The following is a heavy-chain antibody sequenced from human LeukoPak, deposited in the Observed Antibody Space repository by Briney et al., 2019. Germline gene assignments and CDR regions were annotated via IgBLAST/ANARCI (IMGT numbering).Heavy chain of an antibody. V-gene: IGHV4-34*01. J-gene: IGHJ4*02. CDR1: SGSLSGYY. D-gene: IGHD2-15*01. CDR3: ARQGSAYYFDF. Sequence: SETLSLTCAVYSGSLSGYYWSWIRQPPGKGLEWIGEINHSGGTNYNPSLKSRVTISVDTSEKQFSLQLNSVTAADTAVYYCARQGSAYYFDFWGQGLLVTVSS. CDR2: INHSGGT.